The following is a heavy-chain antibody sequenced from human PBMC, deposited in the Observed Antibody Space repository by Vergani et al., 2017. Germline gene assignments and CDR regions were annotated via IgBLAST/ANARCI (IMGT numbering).Heavy chain of an antibody. CDR2: ISSSSSYI. CDR1: GFTFSSYS. CDR3: ARDRGITMVYYGMDV. Sequence: EGKRGEAGGGWVKPGGSLRLSCAASGFTFSSYSMNWVRQAPGKGLEWVSSISSSSSYIYYADSVKGRFTISRDNAKNSLYLQMNSLRAEDTAVYYCARDRGITMVYYGMDVWGQGTTVTVSS. J-gene: IGHJ6*02. V-gene: IGHV3-21*01. D-gene: IGHD3-10*01.